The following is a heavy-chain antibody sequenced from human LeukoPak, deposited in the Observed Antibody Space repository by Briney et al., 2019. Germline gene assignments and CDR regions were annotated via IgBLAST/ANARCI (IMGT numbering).Heavy chain of an antibody. CDR3: ARGHYDVLAASYKWTPDY. J-gene: IGHJ4*02. V-gene: IGHV3-21*01. CDR2: ITSGGDYI. D-gene: IGHD3-9*01. Sequence: GGSLRLSCAASGFTFNTFNMNWVRQAPGKGLEWVSSITSGGDYIYYADSVKGRFTTSRDNAKNSLSLQLNSLRVEDTAVYYCARGHYDVLAASYKWTPDYWGQGTLVTVPS. CDR1: GFTFNTFN.